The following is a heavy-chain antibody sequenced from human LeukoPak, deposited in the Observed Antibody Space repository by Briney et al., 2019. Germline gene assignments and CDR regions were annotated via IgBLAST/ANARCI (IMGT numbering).Heavy chain of an antibody. J-gene: IGHJ3*02. Sequence: MPSETLSLTCTVSGVSIDSYYWNWIRQPPGKGLEWIGYIHYNGGTNYNPSLQSRVTTSVDTSKHQVSLRLSSETAADTAVYYCARARIRGMYDAFDIWGQGTMVAVSS. D-gene: IGHD3-10*01. V-gene: IGHV4-59*01. CDR1: GVSIDSYY. CDR3: ARARIRGMYDAFDI. CDR2: IHYNGGT.